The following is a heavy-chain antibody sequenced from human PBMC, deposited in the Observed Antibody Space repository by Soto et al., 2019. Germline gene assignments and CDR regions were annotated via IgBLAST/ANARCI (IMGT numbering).Heavy chain of an antibody. D-gene: IGHD4-4*01. V-gene: IGHV4-59*08. CDR1: GGSVSSYY. CDR2: IYYSGST. J-gene: IGHJ3*02. Sequence: TSETLSLTCTVSGGSVSSYYWSWIRQPPGKGLEWIGYIYYSGSTNYNPSLKSRVTISVDTSKNQFSLKLSSVTAADTAVYYCGRPTLQSNAFDIWGQGTMVTVSS. CDR3: GRPTLQSNAFDI.